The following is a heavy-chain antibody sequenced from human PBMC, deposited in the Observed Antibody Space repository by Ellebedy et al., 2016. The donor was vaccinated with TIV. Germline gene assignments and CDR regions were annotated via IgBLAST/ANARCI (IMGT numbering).Heavy chain of an antibody. J-gene: IGHJ5*02. CDR1: GGSITNNGYY. CDR2: VYYSGTT. D-gene: IGHD3-9*01. CDR3: ARCDGAGYLES. V-gene: IGHV4-31*03. Sequence: SETLSLTCTVSGGSITNNGYYWSWVRQHPGKGLEWIGHVYYSGTTNYNPSLKSRVTISVDTSRKQLSLRLRSVTAADTALYYCARCDGAGYLESWGQGTLVTVSS.